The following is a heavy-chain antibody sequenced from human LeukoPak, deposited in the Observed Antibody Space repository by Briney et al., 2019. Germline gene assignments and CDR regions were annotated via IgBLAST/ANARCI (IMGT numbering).Heavy chain of an antibody. Sequence: SETLSLTCTVSGGSISSSSYYWGWIRQPPGKGLEWIGSIYYSGSTNYNPSLKSRVTISVDTSKNQFSLKLSSVTAADTAVYYCARGFSIFGSNWFDPWGQGTLVTVSS. V-gene: IGHV4-39*07. D-gene: IGHD3-3*01. CDR2: IYYSGST. CDR1: GGSISSSSYY. J-gene: IGHJ5*02. CDR3: ARGFSIFGSNWFDP.